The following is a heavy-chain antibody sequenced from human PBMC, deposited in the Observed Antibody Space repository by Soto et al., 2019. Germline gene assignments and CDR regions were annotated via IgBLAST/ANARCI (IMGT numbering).Heavy chain of an antibody. J-gene: IGHJ4*02. Sequence: SETLSLTCTVSGGSISSYYWSWIRQPPGKGLEWIAYIYYSGSTNYNPSLKSRVTISVDTSKNEFSLKLHSVTAAGTAVYYCARFGGGCSAVDYWGQGTPVTVSS. CDR3: ARFGGGCSAVDY. CDR1: GGSISSYY. D-gene: IGHD6-19*01. V-gene: IGHV4-59*01. CDR2: IYYSGST.